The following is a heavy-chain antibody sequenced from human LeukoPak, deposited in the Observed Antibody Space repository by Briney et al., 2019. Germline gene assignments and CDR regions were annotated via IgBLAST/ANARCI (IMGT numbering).Heavy chain of an antibody. J-gene: IGHJ4*02. D-gene: IGHD1-26*01. Sequence: GRSLRLSCAASGFTFSSYAMSWVRQAPGKGLEWVSVISGSGGRTSYADAAKGRFTISRDNAANSLYLLINSLRDEDTAMYYCAGSSGEWAPHAFWGQGTLVTVSS. CDR3: AGSSGEWAPHAF. V-gene: IGHV3-23*01. CDR2: ISGSGGRT. CDR1: GFTFSSYA.